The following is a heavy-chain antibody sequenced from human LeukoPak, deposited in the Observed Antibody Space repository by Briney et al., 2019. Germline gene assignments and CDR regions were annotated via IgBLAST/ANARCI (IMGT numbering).Heavy chain of an antibody. CDR2: LFPGDSDT. D-gene: IGHD1-26*01. CDR1: GFTFTNYW. Sequence: PGESLKISCQGSGFTFTNYWIAWVRQLPGKGLEWMGILFPGDSDTKYSPSFEGQVTISVDKSVNTAFLQWRSLKASDTAIYFCARARRYRGKYFRGCFYNWGPGTLVSVSS. CDR3: ARARRYRGKYFRGCFYN. V-gene: IGHV5-51*01. J-gene: IGHJ3*02.